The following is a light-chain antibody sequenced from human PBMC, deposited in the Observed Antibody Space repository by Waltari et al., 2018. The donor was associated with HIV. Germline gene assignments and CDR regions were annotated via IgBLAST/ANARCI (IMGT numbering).Light chain of an antibody. V-gene: IGLV3-1*01. Sequence: SYELTQPPSVSVSPGQTASITCSGDKLGHKYTCWYQQKPGQSPVLVMYQDTKRPSGIPERFSGSNSGNTATLTISGTQAIDEADYYCQAWDSSIVVFGGGTHLTVL. CDR2: QDT. J-gene: IGLJ2*01. CDR1: KLGHKY. CDR3: QAWDSSIVV.